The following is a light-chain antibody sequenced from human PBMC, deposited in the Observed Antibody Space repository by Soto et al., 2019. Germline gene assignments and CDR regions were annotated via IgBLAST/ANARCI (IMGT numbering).Light chain of an antibody. V-gene: IGLV2-8*01. CDR2: EVT. CDR3: SSYAGSNVWV. J-gene: IGLJ3*02. Sequence: QSALTQPPSASGSPGQSVTISCTGSNTDVGGYNYVSWYQQHPGKAPKVMIYEVTKRPSGVPARFSGSRSDNTASLTVSGLQAEDEADYYCSSYAGSNVWVFGGGTKLTVL. CDR1: NTDVGGYNY.